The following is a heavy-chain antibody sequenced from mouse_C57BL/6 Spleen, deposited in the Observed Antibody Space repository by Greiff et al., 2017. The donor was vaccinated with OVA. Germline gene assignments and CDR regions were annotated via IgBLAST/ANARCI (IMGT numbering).Heavy chain of an antibody. CDR2: INPRPGGT. Sequence: VQLQQSGPALVTPGASVKISCKASGYSFTGYYMNWVKHSPDKSLEWIGEINPRPGGTTYNQKFKAKATLTVDKSSSTAYMQLKSLTSEDSAVYYCARDTTVVDHYFDYWGQGTTRTVSS. J-gene: IGHJ2*01. D-gene: IGHD1-1*01. V-gene: IGHV1-42*01. CDR3: ARDTTVVDHYFDY. CDR1: GYSFTGYY.